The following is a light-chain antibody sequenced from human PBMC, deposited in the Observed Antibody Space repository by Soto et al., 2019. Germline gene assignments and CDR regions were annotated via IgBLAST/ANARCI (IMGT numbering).Light chain of an antibody. CDR3: QQYNSYPRT. V-gene: IGKV1-5*01. CDR1: QSISSW. CDR2: DAS. Sequence: DIQMTQSPSTLSASVGDRVTITCRASQSISSWLAWYQQKPGKAPKLLIYDASSLESGVPSRFSGSGSGTDFTLTISSLQTDDFANYYCQQYNSYPRTFGQGTKLEIK. J-gene: IGKJ2*01.